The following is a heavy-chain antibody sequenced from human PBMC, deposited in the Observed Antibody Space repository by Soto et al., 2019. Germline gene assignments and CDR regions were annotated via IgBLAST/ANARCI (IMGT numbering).Heavy chain of an antibody. J-gene: IGHJ4*02. Sequence: QITLKESGPTLVKPTQTLTLTCTFSGFSLSTSGVGVAWIRQPPGKALEWLALIYWYDDKRYSPSLESRLTITKDTSKNQVVLTMTNIDPVDTATYYCANPGRGGGYWYYFDYWGQGTLVTVSS. CDR1: GFSLSTSGVG. CDR3: ANPGRGGGYWYYFDY. D-gene: IGHD2-21*01. CDR2: IYWYDDK. V-gene: IGHV2-5*01.